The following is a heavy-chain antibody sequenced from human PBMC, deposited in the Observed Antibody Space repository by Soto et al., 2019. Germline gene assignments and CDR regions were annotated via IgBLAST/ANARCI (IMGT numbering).Heavy chain of an antibody. CDR3: ARHDCSSTSCYNNYYYYMDV. CDR1: GGSISSYY. D-gene: IGHD2-2*01. V-gene: IGHV4-59*08. CDR2: IYYSGST. Sequence: PSETLSLTCTVSGGSISSYYWSWIRQPPGKGLEWIGYIYYSGSTNYNPSLKSRVTISVDTSKNQFSLKLSSVTAADTAVYYCARHDCSSTSCYNNYYYYMDVWGKGTTVTVSS. J-gene: IGHJ6*03.